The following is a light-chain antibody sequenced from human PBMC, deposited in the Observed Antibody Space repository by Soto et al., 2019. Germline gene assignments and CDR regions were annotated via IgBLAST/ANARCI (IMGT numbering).Light chain of an antibody. J-gene: IGLJ1*01. V-gene: IGLV2-14*01. CDR1: SSDVGAYNY. CDR2: DVS. CDR3: SSFTSSSTRV. Sequence: QSALTQSASVSGSPGQSITISRTGTSSDVGAYNYVSWYQQHPGKAPKLIIYDVSNRPSGVSNRFSGSKSGNTASLTISALQAEDEADYYCSSFTSSSTRVFGTGTKLTVL.